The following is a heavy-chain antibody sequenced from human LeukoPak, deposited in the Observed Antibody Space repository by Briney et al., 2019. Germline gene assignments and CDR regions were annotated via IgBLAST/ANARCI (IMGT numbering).Heavy chain of an antibody. D-gene: IGHD3-10*01. V-gene: IGHV4-39*01. J-gene: IGHJ4*02. CDR2: IYYSGST. Sequence: SETLSLTCTVSGGSLSSSSYYWGWIRQPPGKGLEWIGSIYYSGSTYYNPSLKSRVPISVDTSKNQFSLKLSSVTAADTAVYYCVSLITMVRGVGKIDYWGQGTLVTVSS. CDR1: GGSLSSSSYY. CDR3: VSLITMVRGVGKIDY.